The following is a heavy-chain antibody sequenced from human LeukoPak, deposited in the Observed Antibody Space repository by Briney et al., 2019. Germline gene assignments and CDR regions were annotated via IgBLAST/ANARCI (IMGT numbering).Heavy chain of an antibody. D-gene: IGHD6-13*01. J-gene: IGHJ4*02. CDR3: ARSPRYSRLNRG. Sequence: GGSLRPSCATSGFTFSTYSMNWVRQAPGKGLEWVSSISSSSSYIYYADSVKGRFTISRDNAKNSLYLQMNSLRAEDTASYYCARSPRYSRLNRGWGQGTLVTVSS. V-gene: IGHV3-21*01. CDR1: GFTFSTYS. CDR2: ISSSSSYI.